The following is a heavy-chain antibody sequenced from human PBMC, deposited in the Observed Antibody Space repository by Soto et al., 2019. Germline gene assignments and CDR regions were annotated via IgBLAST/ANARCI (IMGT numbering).Heavy chain of an antibody. J-gene: IGHJ4*02. CDR2: IYWDDDK. CDR3: AHRREYCSGRSCYCHIFDY. V-gene: IGHV2-5*02. CDR1: GFSLSTTGVG. Sequence: QITLKESGPTLVKPTQTLTLTCTFSGFSLSTTGVGVGWIRQPPGKALEWLALIYWDDDKRYSPSLESRLTITKDTSKNQVVLTMTNVDPLDTATYYCAHRREYCSGRSCYCHIFDYWGQGTLVTVSS. D-gene: IGHD2-15*01.